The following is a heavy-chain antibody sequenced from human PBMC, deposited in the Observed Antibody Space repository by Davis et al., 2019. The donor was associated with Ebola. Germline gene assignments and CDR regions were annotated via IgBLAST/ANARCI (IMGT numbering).Heavy chain of an antibody. V-gene: IGHV5-51*01. CDR3: ARQEALYGSIDN. J-gene: IGHJ4*02. CDR2: IYPGDSDT. D-gene: IGHD6-13*01. Sequence: GGSLRLSCKGSGYSFSNFWIGWVRQMPGKGLEWMGIIYPGDSDTKYRPSFEGQVTISVDRSINTAYLQWSSLKASDSAMYYCARQEALYGSIDNWGQGTLVTVSS. CDR1: GYSFSNFW.